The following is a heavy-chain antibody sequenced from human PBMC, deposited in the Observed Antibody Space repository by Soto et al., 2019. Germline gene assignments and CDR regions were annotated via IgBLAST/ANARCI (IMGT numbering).Heavy chain of an antibody. CDR2: ISYDGSNK. CDR3: ERDKGDYDPRSGYGALYGMDV. J-gene: IGHJ6*02. CDR1: GFTFSSYA. D-gene: IGHD3-3*01. Sequence: QVQLVESGGGVVQPGRSLRLSCAASGFTFSSYAMHWVRQAPGKGLEWVAVISYDGSNKYYADSVKGRFTISRDNSKNTLYLQMNSLRAEDTAVYYCERDKGDYDPRSGYGALYGMDVWGQGTTVTVSS. V-gene: IGHV3-30-3*01.